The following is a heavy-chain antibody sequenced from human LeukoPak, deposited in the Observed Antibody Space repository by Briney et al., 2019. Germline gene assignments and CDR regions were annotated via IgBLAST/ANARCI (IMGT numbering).Heavy chain of an antibody. J-gene: IGHJ3*02. CDR3: ARAMYSSSSGYPAAFDI. D-gene: IGHD6-6*01. Sequence: GGSLRLSCAASGFTFSSYGMHWVRQAPGKGLEWVAFIRYDGSNKYYADSVKGRFTISRDNSKNTLYLQMHSLRAEDTAVYYCARAMYSSSSGYPAAFDIWGQGTMVTVSS. V-gene: IGHV3-30*02. CDR1: GFTFSSYG. CDR2: IRYDGSNK.